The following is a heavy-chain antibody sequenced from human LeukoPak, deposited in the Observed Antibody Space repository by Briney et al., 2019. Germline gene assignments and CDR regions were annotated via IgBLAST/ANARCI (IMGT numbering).Heavy chain of an antibody. V-gene: IGHV4-59*01. CDR3: ARHGGSYTFDL. CDR1: GGSFSSYY. J-gene: IGHJ4*02. D-gene: IGHD1-26*01. CDR2: MYDSGST. Sequence: PSETLSLTCTVSGGSFSSYYWSWIRQPPGKGLELIGYMYDSGSTNYNPSLKSRVTISVDTSKNQFSLRLNSVTAADTAVYYYARHGGSYTFDLWGQGVLVTVSS.